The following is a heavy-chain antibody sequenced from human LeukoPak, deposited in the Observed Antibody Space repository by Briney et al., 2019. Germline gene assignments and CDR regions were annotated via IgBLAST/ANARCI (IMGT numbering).Heavy chain of an antibody. D-gene: IGHD3-22*01. V-gene: IGHV4-61*02. Sequence: SETLSLTCTVSGGSISSGSYYWSSIRQPAGKGLEWIGRIYTSGSTNYNPSVKSRVTISVDTSKNQFSLKLSPVTAADTAVYYCARDKRYYDSSGYLGVSGYFDYWGQGTLVTVSS. CDR1: GGSISSGSYY. CDR2: IYTSGST. J-gene: IGHJ4*02. CDR3: ARDKRYYDSSGYLGVSGYFDY.